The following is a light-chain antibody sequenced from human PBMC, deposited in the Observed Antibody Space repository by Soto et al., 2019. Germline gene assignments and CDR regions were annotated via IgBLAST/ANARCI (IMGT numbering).Light chain of an antibody. V-gene: IGKV1-5*03. Sequence: DIQMTQPPSTLSASVGDRVTITCRASQSISSWLAWYQQKPGKAPKLLIYRASNLQSGVPSRFSGSGSGTEFTLTISSLQPDDFATYYCQRYVGYSLTFGQGTKLEIK. CDR3: QRYVGYSLT. CDR2: RAS. CDR1: QSISSW. J-gene: IGKJ2*01.